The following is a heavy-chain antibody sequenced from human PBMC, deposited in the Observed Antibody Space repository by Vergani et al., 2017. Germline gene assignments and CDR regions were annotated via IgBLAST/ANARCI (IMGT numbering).Heavy chain of an antibody. V-gene: IGHV4-39*01. Sequence: QLQLQESGPGLVKPSETLALTCTVSGGSIGSSTYYWGWIRQPPGKGLEWIGSIYYSGNTYCNPPLQSRVTISVDTSKNQFSLRLSSVPAAGTAVYYWARGQGXGCSGSICLNWFDPWGQGTLVTVSS. CDR2: IYYSGNT. J-gene: IGHJ5*02. D-gene: IGHD2-15*01. CDR1: GGSIGSSTYY. CDR3: ARGQGXGCSGSICLNWFDP.